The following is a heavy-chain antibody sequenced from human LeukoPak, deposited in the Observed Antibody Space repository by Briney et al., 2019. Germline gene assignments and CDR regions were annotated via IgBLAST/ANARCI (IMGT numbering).Heavy chain of an antibody. D-gene: IGHD6-13*01. CDR2: INSDGSST. J-gene: IGHJ5*02. CDR1: GFTFSSYW. Sequence: GGSLRLSCAASGFTFSSYWMHWVRQAPGKGLVWVSRINSDGSSTSYADSVKGRFTISRDNAKNTLYLQMNSLRAEDTAVYYCARGPRIAAAGRLGWFDPWGQGTLVTVSS. V-gene: IGHV3-74*01. CDR3: ARGPRIAAAGRLGWFDP.